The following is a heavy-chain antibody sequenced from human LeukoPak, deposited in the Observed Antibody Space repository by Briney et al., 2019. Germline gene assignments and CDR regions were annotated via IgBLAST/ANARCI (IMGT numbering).Heavy chain of an antibody. CDR2: ISSTSTTI. Sequence: GGSLRLSCAASGFTFSDYFMGWIRQASGTGLEWVSYISSTSTTIYYADSVKGRFTISRDNAKNSVFLQMNSLRADDTAVYYCAAGYTSGLSAYWGQGTLVTVSS. CDR1: GFTFSDYF. V-gene: IGHV3-11*01. D-gene: IGHD6-19*01. J-gene: IGHJ4*02. CDR3: AAGYTSGLSAY.